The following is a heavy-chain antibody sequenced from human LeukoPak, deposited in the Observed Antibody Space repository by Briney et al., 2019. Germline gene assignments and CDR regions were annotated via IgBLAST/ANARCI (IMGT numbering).Heavy chain of an antibody. V-gene: IGHV4-59*08. CDR2: IYYSGRT. J-gene: IGHJ6*02. D-gene: IGHD3-3*01. CDR1: GGSMSSYY. CDR3: ARHGITIFGVVADLYGMNV. Sequence: SETLSLTCTVSGGSMSSYYWSWIRQPTGEGLEWIGYIYYSGRTNYNPTLKSRVTTSVDTSKNHFSLKLSSVTAADTAVYFCARHGITIFGVVADLYGMNVWGQGTTVTVSS.